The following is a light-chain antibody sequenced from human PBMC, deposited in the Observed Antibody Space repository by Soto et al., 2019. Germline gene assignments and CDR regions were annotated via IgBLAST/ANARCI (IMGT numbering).Light chain of an antibody. Sequence: QSVLTQPPSVSGAPGQRVTISCTGSSSNIGAGYGVHWYQQHPRTAPKLLIYGNSNRPSGVPDRFSGSKSGTSASLAITGLQAEDEADYYCQSYDSSLSGSIFGGGTKLTVL. CDR1: SSNIGAGYG. CDR2: GNS. J-gene: IGLJ2*01. V-gene: IGLV1-40*01. CDR3: QSYDSSLSGSI.